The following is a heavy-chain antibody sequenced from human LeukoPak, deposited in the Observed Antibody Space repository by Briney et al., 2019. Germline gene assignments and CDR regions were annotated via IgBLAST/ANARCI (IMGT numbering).Heavy chain of an antibody. CDR2: ISSNGDST. Sequence: GSLRLSCSASGFAFNNYAMHWVRQAPGKGLEYVSAISSNGDSTYYADSVKGRFTISRDNSKNTLYLQMSSPRDEDTAVYYCGRQYLGFDYWGQGTPVTVSS. J-gene: IGHJ4*02. V-gene: IGHV3-64D*06. CDR3: GRQYLGFDY. CDR1: GFAFNNYA. D-gene: IGHD2-2*02.